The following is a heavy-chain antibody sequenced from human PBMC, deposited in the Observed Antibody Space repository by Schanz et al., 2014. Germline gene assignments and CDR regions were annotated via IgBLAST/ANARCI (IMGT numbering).Heavy chain of an antibody. CDR3: AKDLLYGAPMPLNHLDY. CDR2: LSGSGGST. V-gene: IGHV3-23*04. Sequence: EVQLVESGGGLVQPGGSLRLSCAASGFTFSSYAMSWVRQAPGKGLEWVSALSGSGGSTYYADSVKGRFTISRDNSKNTLYLQMNSLRAEDTAVYYCAKDLLYGAPMPLNHLDYWGQGTLVTVSS. CDR1: GFTFSSYA. J-gene: IGHJ4*02. D-gene: IGHD2-2*01.